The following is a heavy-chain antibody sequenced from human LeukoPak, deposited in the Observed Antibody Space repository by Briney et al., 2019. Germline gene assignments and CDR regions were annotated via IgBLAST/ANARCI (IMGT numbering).Heavy chain of an antibody. D-gene: IGHD5-12*01. V-gene: IGHV3-23*01. CDR3: AKDAYSGYGHIDY. CDR1: GFTFSSYA. Sequence: GGSLRLSCAASGFTFSSYAMSWVRQAPGKGLEWVSVVSGSSGTTYYADSVKGRFTMSRDNSKSTLYLQMNSLRAEDTAVYYCAKDAYSGYGHIDYWGQGTLVTVSS. CDR2: VSGSSGTT. J-gene: IGHJ4*02.